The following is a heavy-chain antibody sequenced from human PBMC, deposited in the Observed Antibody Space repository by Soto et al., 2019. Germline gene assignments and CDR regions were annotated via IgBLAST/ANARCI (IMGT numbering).Heavy chain of an antibody. V-gene: IGHV3-7*01. D-gene: IGHD3-3*01. CDR1: GFTFSSYW. Sequence: GGSLRLSCAASGFTFSSYWMSRVRQAPGKGLEWVANIKQDGSEKYYVDSVKGRFTISRDNAKNSLYLQMNSLRAEDTAVYYCAREDRITIFGVVTSSAFDIWGQGTMVTVSS. J-gene: IGHJ3*02. CDR3: AREDRITIFGVVTSSAFDI. CDR2: IKQDGSEK.